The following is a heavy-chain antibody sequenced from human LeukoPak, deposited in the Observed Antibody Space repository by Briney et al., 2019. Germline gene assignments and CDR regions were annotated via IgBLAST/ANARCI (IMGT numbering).Heavy chain of an antibody. Sequence: PSETLSLTCTVSGYSISSGYFWGWIRPPPGKGLECIGTIYHSGSTYYNPSLKSRVTISVDTSKNQFSLKLNSVTAADTAVYYCARSTYYYDSSGYFVGYFQHWGQGTLVTVSS. CDR2: IYHSGST. J-gene: IGHJ1*01. V-gene: IGHV4-38-2*02. D-gene: IGHD3-22*01. CDR1: GYSISSGYF. CDR3: ARSTYYYDSSGYFVGYFQH.